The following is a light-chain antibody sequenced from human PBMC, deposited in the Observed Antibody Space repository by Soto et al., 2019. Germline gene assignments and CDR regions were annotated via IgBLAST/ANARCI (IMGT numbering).Light chain of an antibody. CDR3: QSYHSTVGGVL. CDR2: GNS. J-gene: IGLJ2*01. Sequence: QAVVTQPPSVSGAPGQRVTISCTGSSSNIGAGYDVHWYQQLPGTAPKLLIYGNSNRPSGVPAGFSGSKSGTSASLAITGPEAGGVPVYHCQSYHSTVGGVLFGGGT. V-gene: IGLV1-40*01. CDR1: SSNIGAGYD.